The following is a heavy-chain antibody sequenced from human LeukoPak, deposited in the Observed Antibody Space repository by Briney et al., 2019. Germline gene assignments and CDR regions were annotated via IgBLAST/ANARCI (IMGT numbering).Heavy chain of an antibody. V-gene: IGHV4-59*01. CDR1: GGSISSYY. CDR3: ARVRTEYYYGSGSFEYYYMDV. J-gene: IGHJ6*03. D-gene: IGHD3-10*01. Sequence: SETLSLTCTVSGGSISSYYWSWIRQPPGKGLEWIGYIYYSGSTNYNPSLKSRVTISVDTSKNQFSLKLSSVTAADTAVYYCARVRTEYYYGSGSFEYYYMDVWGKGTTVTISS. CDR2: IYYSGST.